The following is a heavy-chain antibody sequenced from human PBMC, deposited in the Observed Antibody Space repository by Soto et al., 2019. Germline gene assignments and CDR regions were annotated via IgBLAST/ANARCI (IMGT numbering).Heavy chain of an antibody. Sequence: LKVSCKASGYTFTSYGISWVRQAPGQGLEWMGWISAYNGNTNYAQKLQGRATMTTDTSTSTAYMELRSLRSDDTAVYYCARDYPHKALVVDAFDIWGQGTMVTVSS. CDR3: ARDYPHKALVVDAFDI. V-gene: IGHV1-18*01. CDR1: GYTFTSYG. D-gene: IGHD2-15*01. J-gene: IGHJ3*02. CDR2: ISAYNGNT.